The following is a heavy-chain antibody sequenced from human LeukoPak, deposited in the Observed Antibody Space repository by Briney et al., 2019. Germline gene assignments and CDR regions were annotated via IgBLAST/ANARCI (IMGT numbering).Heavy chain of an antibody. V-gene: IGHV4-34*01. CDR3: ASFKGEQSGSGLDY. D-gene: IGHD6-19*01. J-gene: IGHJ4*02. CDR2: INHSGST. Sequence: SETLSLTCAVYGGSFSGYYWGWIRQPPGKGLEWIGEINHSGSTNYNPSLKSRVTISVDTSKNQFSLKLSSVTAADTAVYYCASFKGEQSGSGLDYWGQGTLVTVSS. CDR1: GGSFSGYY.